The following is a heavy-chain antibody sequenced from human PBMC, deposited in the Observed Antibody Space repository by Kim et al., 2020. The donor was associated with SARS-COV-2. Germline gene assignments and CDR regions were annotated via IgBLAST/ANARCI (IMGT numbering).Heavy chain of an antibody. D-gene: IGHD3-10*01. V-gene: IGHV1-2*02. CDR3: AREGGMVRGVIRNWFDP. J-gene: IGHJ5*02. Sequence: FQGRVTMTRDTSISTAYMELSRLRSDDTAVYYCAREGGMVRGVIRNWFDPWGQGTLVTVSS.